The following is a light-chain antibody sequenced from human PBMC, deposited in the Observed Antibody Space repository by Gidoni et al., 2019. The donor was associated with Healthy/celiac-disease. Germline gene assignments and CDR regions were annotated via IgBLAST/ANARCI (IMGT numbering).Light chain of an antibody. CDR1: SSNIGAGYD. J-gene: IGLJ1*01. V-gene: IGLV1-40*01. CDR2: GNS. CDR3: QSYDSSLSGFYV. Sequence: QSVMPHPPSVSGAPGQRVTIPCTGSSSNIGAGYDVHWYQQLPGTAPKLLIYGNSNRPSGVPDRFSGSKSGTSASLAITGLQAEDEADYYCQSYDSSLSGFYVFGTGIKVTVL.